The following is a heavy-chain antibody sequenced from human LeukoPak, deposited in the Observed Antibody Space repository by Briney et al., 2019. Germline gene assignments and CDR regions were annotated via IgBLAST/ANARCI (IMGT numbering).Heavy chain of an antibody. D-gene: IGHD3-22*01. V-gene: IGHV3-23*01. CDR1: GFTFSSYA. CDR3: AKGDDSSGRNWFDS. CDR2: VSGSGTTT. Sequence: PGGSLRLSCAASGFTFSSYAMSWVRQAPGKGLEWVSAVSGSGTTTHNADSVEGRFSSSRDNSKNSLFLHMNSLRVDDTAVYYCAKGDDSSGRNWFDSWGQGTLVTVSS. J-gene: IGHJ5*01.